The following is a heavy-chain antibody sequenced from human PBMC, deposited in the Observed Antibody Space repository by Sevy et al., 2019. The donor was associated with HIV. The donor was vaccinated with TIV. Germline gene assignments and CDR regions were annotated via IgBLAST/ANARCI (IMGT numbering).Heavy chain of an antibody. CDR3: ARDCNSASCLWGLDV. D-gene: IGHD2-2*01. V-gene: IGHV3-7*03. Sequence: GGSLRLSCAASGFTFSNYWMTWVRQAPGKGLEWVANIKQDGSEKYYVDSVKGRFTISSDNAKNSLYLQMNSLRAEDTALYYCARDCNSASCLWGLDVWGQGTTVTVSS. J-gene: IGHJ6*02. CDR1: GFTFSNYW. CDR2: IKQDGSEK.